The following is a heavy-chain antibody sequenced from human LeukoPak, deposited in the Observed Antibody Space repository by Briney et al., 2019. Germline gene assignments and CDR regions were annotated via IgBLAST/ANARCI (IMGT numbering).Heavy chain of an antibody. CDR3: AKDKGDFWSGYPMDV. D-gene: IGHD3-3*01. CDR1: GFSFDDYA. CDR2: INWNSAKI. J-gene: IGHJ6*03. V-gene: IGHV3-9*03. Sequence: PGRSLRLSCAASGFSFDDYAMHWVRQAPGRGLEWVSGINWNSAKIGYADSVKGRFKISRGNAKNSLYLQMNSLRAEDMALYYCAKDKGDFWSGYPMDVWGKGTTVTVSS.